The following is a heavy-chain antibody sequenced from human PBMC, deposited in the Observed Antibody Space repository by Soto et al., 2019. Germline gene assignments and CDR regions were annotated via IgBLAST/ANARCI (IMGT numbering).Heavy chain of an antibody. Sequence: SVKVSCKASGGTFSSYAISWVRQAPGQGLEWMGGIIPIFGTANYAQKFQGRVTITADESTSTAYMELSSLRSEDTAVYYCAREVTVAAAGTGRYFQHWGQGTLVTVSS. V-gene: IGHV1-69*13. CDR3: AREVTVAAAGTGRYFQH. J-gene: IGHJ1*01. CDR2: IIPIFGTA. CDR1: GGTFSSYA. D-gene: IGHD6-13*01.